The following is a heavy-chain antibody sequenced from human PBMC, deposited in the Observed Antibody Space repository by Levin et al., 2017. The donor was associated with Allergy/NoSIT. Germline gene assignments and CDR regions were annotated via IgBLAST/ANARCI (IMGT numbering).Heavy chain of an antibody. V-gene: IGHV3-53*01. D-gene: IGHD2-2*01. CDR2: IYSGGST. J-gene: IGHJ3*02. CDR3: AGRGTYCSSTSCARAFDS. Sequence: PGGSLRLSCAASGFTVSSNYMSWVRQAPGKGLEWVSVIYSGGSTYYADSVKGRFTLSRDNSKNTLYLQMNSLRREDTAVYYCAGRGTYCSSTSCARAFDSWGQGTMVTVSS. CDR1: GFTVSSNY.